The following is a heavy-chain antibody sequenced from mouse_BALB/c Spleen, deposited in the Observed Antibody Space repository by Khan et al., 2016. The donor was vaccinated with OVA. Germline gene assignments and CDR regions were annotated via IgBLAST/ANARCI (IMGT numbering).Heavy chain of an antibody. J-gene: IGHJ4*01. CDR2: IWGGGST. CDR1: GFSLTDYG. CDR3: AKGVWSYYFALDY. D-gene: IGHD2-10*02. Sequence: QVQLKESGPGLVAPSQSLSITCTVSGFSLTDYGVSWIRQPPGKGLEWLGVIWGGGSTYXNSALKSRLSIIKDNSKSQVFLKMNSLQTDDTAMYYCAKGVWSYYFALDYWGQGTSVTVSS. V-gene: IGHV2-6-5*01.